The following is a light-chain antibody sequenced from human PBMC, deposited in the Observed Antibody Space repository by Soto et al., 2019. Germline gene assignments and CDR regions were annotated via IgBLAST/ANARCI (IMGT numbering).Light chain of an antibody. CDR3: CSYAGSSTS. CDR1: SIDVGSYNL. J-gene: IGLJ1*01. Sequence: QSVLSQPPSASGSPGQSITISCTGTSIDVGSYNLVSWYQQHPGKAPKLMIYEVSKRPSGVSNRFSASKSGNTASLTISGLQAEDEADYYCCSYAGSSTSFGTGTKVTVL. CDR2: EVS. V-gene: IGLV2-23*02.